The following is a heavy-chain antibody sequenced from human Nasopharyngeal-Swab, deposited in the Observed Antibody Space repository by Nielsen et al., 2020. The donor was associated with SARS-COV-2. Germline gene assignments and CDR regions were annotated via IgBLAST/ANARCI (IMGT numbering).Heavy chain of an antibody. CDR2: IYHSGST. CDR3: ARESGRITMIVVVRGAFDI. CDR1: GGSISSNNW. J-gene: IGHJ3*02. V-gene: IGHV4-4*02. D-gene: IGHD3-22*01. Sequence: SETLSLTCTVSGGSISSNNWWSWVRQPPGKGLEWIGEIYHSGSTNYNPSLKSRVTISVDKSKNQFSLKLSSVTAADTAVYYCARESGRITMIVVVRGAFDIWGQGTMVTVSS.